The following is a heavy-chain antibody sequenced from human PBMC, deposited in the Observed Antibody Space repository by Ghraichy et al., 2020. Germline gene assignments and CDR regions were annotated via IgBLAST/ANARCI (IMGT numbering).Heavy chain of an antibody. V-gene: IGHV1-2*02. Sequence: ASVKVSCKSSGYTFRDYYLQWVRQAPGQGLETMGWINPNSGGTNYAQKFQGGVTMTSDTSITTAYMELSRVTSDDTAVYYCARGSIVGGTVKYASDIWGQGTLVTVSS. CDR2: INPNSGGT. D-gene: IGHD3-3*02. J-gene: IGHJ3*02. CDR1: GYTFRDYY. CDR3: ARGSIVGGTVKYASDI.